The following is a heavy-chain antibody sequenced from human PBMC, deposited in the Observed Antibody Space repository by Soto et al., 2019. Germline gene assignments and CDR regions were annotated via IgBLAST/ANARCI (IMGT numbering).Heavy chain of an antibody. CDR3: ARDFYDILTGLSYGMDV. Sequence: EVQLVESGGGLVQPGGSLRLSCAASGFTFSIFWMHWVRQAPGKGLVWVSRINSDGSDTSYAASVKGRFTISRDNAKNTLYLQMNSLRAEDTAVYYCARDFYDILTGLSYGMDVWGQGTTVTVSS. D-gene: IGHD3-9*01. J-gene: IGHJ6*02. CDR1: GFTFSIFW. V-gene: IGHV3-74*01. CDR2: INSDGSDT.